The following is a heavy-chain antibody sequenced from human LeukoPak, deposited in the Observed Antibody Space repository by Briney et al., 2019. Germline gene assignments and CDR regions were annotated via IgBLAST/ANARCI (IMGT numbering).Heavy chain of an antibody. CDR2: ISAYNGNT. J-gene: IGHJ4*02. V-gene: IGHV1-18*04. CDR3: ARDKLSSSWYGQFDY. D-gene: IGHD6-13*01. Sequence: ASVKVSCKASGYTFTDYHMHWVRQAPGQGLEWMGWISAYNGNTNYAQKLQGRVTMTTDTSTSTAYMELRSLRSDDTAVYYCARDKLSSSWYGQFDYWGQGTLVTVSS. CDR1: GYTFTDYH.